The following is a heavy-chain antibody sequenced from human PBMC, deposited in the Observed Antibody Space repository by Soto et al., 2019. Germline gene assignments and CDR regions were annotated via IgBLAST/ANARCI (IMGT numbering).Heavy chain of an antibody. CDR1: GFTFSSYA. D-gene: IGHD2-2*01. V-gene: IGHV3-30-3*01. Sequence: QVQLVESGGGVVQPGRSLRLSCAASGFTFSSYAVHWVRQAPGKGLEWVVVISSDGSNKYYADSVKGRFTISRDNSKNTLYLQMNSLRAEDTAVYYCARVRDQLLFYYYYGMDVW. J-gene: IGHJ6*01. CDR3: ARVRDQLLFYYYYGMDV. CDR2: ISSDGSNK.